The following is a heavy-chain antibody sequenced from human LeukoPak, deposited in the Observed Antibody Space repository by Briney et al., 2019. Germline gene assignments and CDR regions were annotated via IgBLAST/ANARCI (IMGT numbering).Heavy chain of an antibody. CDR1: GGSISSYY. CDR3: ARGGGNPFDY. Sequence: PSETLSLTCTVSGGSISSYYWSWIRQPPGKGLEWIGYIYYSGSTNYNPSLKSRVTIPVDTSKNQFSLKLSSVTAADTAVYYCARGGGNPFDYWGQGTLVTVSS. D-gene: IGHD4-23*01. CDR2: IYYSGST. J-gene: IGHJ4*02. V-gene: IGHV4-59*01.